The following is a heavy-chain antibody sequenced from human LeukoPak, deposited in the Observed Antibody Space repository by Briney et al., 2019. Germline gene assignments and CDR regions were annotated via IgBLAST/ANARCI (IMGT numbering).Heavy chain of an antibody. CDR1: GGTFSSYA. J-gene: IGHJ4*02. D-gene: IGHD6-19*01. CDR2: IIPIFGTA. Sequence: SVKVSCKASGGTFSSYAISWVRQAPGQGLEWLGGIIPIFGTANYAQKFQGRVTITADESTSTAYMELSSLRSEDTAVYYCARAPGYSSGWYLGWGQGTLVTVSS. V-gene: IGHV1-69*13. CDR3: ARAPGYSSGWYLG.